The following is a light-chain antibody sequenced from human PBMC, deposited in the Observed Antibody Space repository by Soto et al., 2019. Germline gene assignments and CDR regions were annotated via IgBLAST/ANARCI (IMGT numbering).Light chain of an antibody. J-gene: IGKJ2*01. CDR2: AAS. CDR1: QGISSY. Sequence: DIQLTQSPSFLSASVGARVTITCRASQGISSYLAWYQQKPGKAPKLLIYAASNLQSGVPSRFSGSGSGTEFTLTISSLQPEDFATYYCQQLNSYPQTFGQGTKLEIK. V-gene: IGKV1-9*01. CDR3: QQLNSYPQT.